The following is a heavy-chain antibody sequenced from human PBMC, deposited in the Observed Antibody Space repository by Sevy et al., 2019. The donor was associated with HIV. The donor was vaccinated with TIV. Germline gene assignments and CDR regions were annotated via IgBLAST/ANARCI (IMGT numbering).Heavy chain of an antibody. CDR2: IYHSGST. V-gene: IGHV4-38-2*02. CDR3: AREKYSSGWSGYYYYGMDV. Sequence: SETLSLTCTVSGYSISSGYYWGWIRQPPGKGLEWIGSIYHSGSTYYNPSLKSRVTISVEPSKNQFSLKLSSVTAADTAVYYCAREKYSSGWSGYYYYGMDVWGQGTTVTVSS. CDR1: GYSISSGYY. D-gene: IGHD6-19*01. J-gene: IGHJ6*02.